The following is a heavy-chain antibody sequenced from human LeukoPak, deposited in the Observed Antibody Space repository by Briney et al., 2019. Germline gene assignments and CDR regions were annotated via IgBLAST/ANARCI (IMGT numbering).Heavy chain of an antibody. CDR3: ARDKNMYNWNGAFYYYGMDV. V-gene: IGHV3-11*01. CDR2: ISTSGDMV. D-gene: IGHD1-1*01. J-gene: IGHJ6*02. Sequence: PGGSLRLSCAASGFTFSDYFMTWIRQAPGKGLEWISYISTSGDMVYYAGSVKGRFTISRDNAKNSVYLQMSSLRAEDTAVYYCARDKNMYNWNGAFYYYGMDVWGQGTTVTVSS. CDR1: GFTFSDYF.